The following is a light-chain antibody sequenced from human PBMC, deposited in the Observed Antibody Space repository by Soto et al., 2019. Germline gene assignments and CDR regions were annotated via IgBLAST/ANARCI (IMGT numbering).Light chain of an antibody. J-gene: IGKJ4*01. CDR2: AAS. Sequence: ENVLTQSPATLSLSPGEIATLSFSASQSISGSYLAWYQQKPGQAPRLLIYAASSRATGIPDRFSGSGSGTDFTLTISRLEPEDFAVYHCQQYGDSPLTFGGGTKVDI. CDR1: QSISGSY. CDR3: QQYGDSPLT. V-gene: IGKV3-20*01.